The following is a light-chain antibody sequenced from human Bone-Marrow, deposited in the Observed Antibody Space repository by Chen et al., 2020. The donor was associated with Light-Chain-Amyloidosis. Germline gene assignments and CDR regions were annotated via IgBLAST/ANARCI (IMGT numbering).Light chain of an antibody. V-gene: IGLV3-21*03. CDR1: NIGSKS. Sequence: SYVLTQPPSVSVPPGKTARITWGGNNIGSKSMHWYQQKPGQAPVLVVYDDSDRPAGIPERISGSNSGNTATLTISRVEAGDEADYYCQVWDSSSDLRVFGGGTRLTVL. CDR3: QVWDSSSDLRV. CDR2: DDS. J-gene: IGLJ3*02.